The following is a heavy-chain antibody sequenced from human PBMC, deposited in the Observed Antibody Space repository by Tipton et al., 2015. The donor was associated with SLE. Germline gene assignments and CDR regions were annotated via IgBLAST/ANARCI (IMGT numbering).Heavy chain of an antibody. V-gene: IGHV1-18*01. CDR3: AVVYYDFWSGYYNNYFDY. J-gene: IGHJ4*02. CDR2: ISAYNGNT. D-gene: IGHD3-3*01. Sequence: QLVQSGPEVKKPGASVKVSCKASGYTFTSYGISWVRQAPGQGLEWMGWISAYNGNTNYAQKLQGRVTMTTDTSTSTAYMELRSLRSDDTAVYYCAVVYYDFWSGYYNNYFDYWGQGTLVTVSS. CDR1: GYTFTSYG.